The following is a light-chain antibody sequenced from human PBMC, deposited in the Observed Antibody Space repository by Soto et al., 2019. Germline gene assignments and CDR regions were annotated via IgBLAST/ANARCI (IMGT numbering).Light chain of an antibody. Sequence: DIQMTQSPSSLSASVGDRVTITCRASQGISNYLAWYQQKPGKVPKLLIYAASTLQSGVPSRFSDSGSGTDFTLTISSLQPEDVATYYCQKYNSAPTFGQGTRLEIK. J-gene: IGKJ5*01. CDR1: QGISNY. CDR2: AAS. CDR3: QKYNSAPT. V-gene: IGKV1-27*01.